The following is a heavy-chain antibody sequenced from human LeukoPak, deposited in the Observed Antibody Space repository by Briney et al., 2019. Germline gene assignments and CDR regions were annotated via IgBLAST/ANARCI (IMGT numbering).Heavy chain of an antibody. CDR1: GFTFSSYS. V-gene: IGHV3-21*01. D-gene: IGHD3-22*01. CDR2: ISSSSSYI. CDR3: ASSGYYFYYFDY. J-gene: IGHJ4*02. Sequence: GGSLRLSCAASGFTFSSYSMNWVRQAPGKGLEWVSSISSSSSYIYYADSVKGRFTISRDNAKNSLYLQMNSLRAEDTAVYYCASSGYYFYYFDYWGQGTLVTVSS.